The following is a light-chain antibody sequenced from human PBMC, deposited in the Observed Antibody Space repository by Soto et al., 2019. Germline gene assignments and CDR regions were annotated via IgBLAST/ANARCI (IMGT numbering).Light chain of an antibody. J-gene: IGKJ2*01. CDR3: HQYNSWPPGT. Sequence: EIVLTQSPGTLSLSPCERATLSCRSSQSVSNRYLAWYQQKPGQAPRLLISDASTRATGIPARFSGSGSGTEFTLTISSLQSEDFALYYCHQYNSWPPGTFGQGTKVDIK. CDR2: DAS. V-gene: IGKV3-15*01. CDR1: QSVSNRY.